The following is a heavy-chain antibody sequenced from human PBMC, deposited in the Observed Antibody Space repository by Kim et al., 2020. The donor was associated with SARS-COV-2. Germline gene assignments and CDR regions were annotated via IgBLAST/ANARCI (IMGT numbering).Heavy chain of an antibody. J-gene: IGHJ2*01. V-gene: IGHV3-13*01. CDR3: ARALRDWYFDL. CDR2: T. Sequence: TYYPGSVKGRFTISRENAKNSLYLQMNSLRAGDTAVYYCARALRDWYFDLWGRGTLVTVSS.